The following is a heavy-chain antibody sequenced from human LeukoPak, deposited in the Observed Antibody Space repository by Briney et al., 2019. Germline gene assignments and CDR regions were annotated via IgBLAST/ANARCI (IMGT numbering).Heavy chain of an antibody. V-gene: IGHV3-48*03. CDR3: ARDHL. CDR1: GFTFSNYE. J-gene: IGHJ6*04. Sequence: GGSLRLSCVASGFTFSNYEMNWVRQAPGKGLEWVSHISSSGRTIYYSDSVKGRFTISRDNAKNSLFLRMNSLRAEDTAVYYCARDHLWGKGTTVTVSS. CDR2: ISSSGRTI.